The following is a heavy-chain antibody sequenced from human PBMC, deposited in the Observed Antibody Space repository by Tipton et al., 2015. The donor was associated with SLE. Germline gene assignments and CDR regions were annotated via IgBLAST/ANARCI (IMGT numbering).Heavy chain of an antibody. CDR3: ARLGHSSSWPREYFQH. CDR1: GYTFTSYD. Sequence: QLVQSGAEVKKPGASVKVSCKASGYTFTSYDINWVRQATGQGPEWMGWMNPNSGNTGYAQKFQGRVTMTRNTSISTAYMELSSLRSEDTAVYYCARLGHSSSWPREYFQHWGQGTLVTVSS. J-gene: IGHJ1*01. D-gene: IGHD6-13*01. V-gene: IGHV1-8*02. CDR2: MNPNSGNT.